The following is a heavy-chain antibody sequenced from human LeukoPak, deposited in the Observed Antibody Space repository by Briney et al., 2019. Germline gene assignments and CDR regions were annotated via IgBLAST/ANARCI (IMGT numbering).Heavy chain of an antibody. CDR2: INHSGST. CDR1: GGSFSGYY. Sequence: SETLSLTCAVYGGSFSGYYWSWIRQPPGKGLEWIGEINHSGSTNYNPSLKSRVTISVDTSKNQFSLKLSSVTAADTAVYYCARVKQQLKYYYYYYMDVWGNGPRSPSP. CDR3: ARVKQQLKYYYYYYMDV. J-gene: IGHJ6*03. D-gene: IGHD6-13*01. V-gene: IGHV4-34*01.